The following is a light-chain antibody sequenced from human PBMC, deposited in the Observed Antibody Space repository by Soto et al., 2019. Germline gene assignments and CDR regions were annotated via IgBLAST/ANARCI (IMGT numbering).Light chain of an antibody. V-gene: IGLV2-14*01. CDR1: TSDVGGYNY. J-gene: IGLJ1*01. CDR2: EVT. CDR3: GSYTGSITYV. Sequence: QSALTQPASVSGSLGQSITISSTGTTSDVGGYNYVSWYQQHPGKAPILMIYEVTNRPSGVSNRFSGSKSGNTASLTISGLQVEDEAEYYCGSYTGSITYVFGTGTKLTVL.